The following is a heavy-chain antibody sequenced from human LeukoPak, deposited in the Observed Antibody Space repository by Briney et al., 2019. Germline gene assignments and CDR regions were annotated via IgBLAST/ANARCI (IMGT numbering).Heavy chain of an antibody. CDR3: ATASWFYGYDY. D-gene: IGHD5-18*01. Sequence: ASVTVSCKASGGTFSSYAISWVRQAPGQGLEWMGGFDPEDGETIYAQKFQGRVTMTEDTSTDTAYMELSSLRSEDTAVYYCATASWFYGYDYWGQGTLVTVSS. V-gene: IGHV1-24*01. J-gene: IGHJ4*02. CDR2: FDPEDGET. CDR1: GGTFSSYA.